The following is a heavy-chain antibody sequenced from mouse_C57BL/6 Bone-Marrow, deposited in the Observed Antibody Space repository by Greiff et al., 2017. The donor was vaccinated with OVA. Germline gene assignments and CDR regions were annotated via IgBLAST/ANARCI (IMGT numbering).Heavy chain of an antibody. J-gene: IGHJ3*01. CDR2: IDPEDGDT. CDR1: GFNINDYY. D-gene: IGHD1-1*01. V-gene: IGHV14-1*01. Sequence: VQLQQSGAELVRPGASVKLSCTASGFNINDYYMHWVKQRPEQGLEWIGRIDPEDGDTEYAPKFQGKATMTADTSSNTAYLQLSSLTSEDTAVYYCTIYGSSPWFAYWGQGTLVTVSA. CDR3: TIYGSSPWFAY.